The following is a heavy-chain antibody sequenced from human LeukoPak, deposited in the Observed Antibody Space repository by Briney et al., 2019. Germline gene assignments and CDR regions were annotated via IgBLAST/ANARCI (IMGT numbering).Heavy chain of an antibody. Sequence: GGSLRLSCAASGFTFSSYGMHWVRQAPGKGLEWVANIKQDGSEKYFVDSVKGRFTISRDNAKNSLYLQMNSLRAEDTAVYYCARWPTSDFDYWGQGTLVTVSS. CDR1: GFTFSSYG. CDR2: IKQDGSEK. CDR3: ARWPTSDFDY. V-gene: IGHV3-7*01. J-gene: IGHJ4*02.